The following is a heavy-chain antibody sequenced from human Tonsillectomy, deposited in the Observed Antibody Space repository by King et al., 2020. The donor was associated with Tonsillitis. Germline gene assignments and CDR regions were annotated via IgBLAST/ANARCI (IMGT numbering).Heavy chain of an antibody. CDR3: ARDSNYHESSFYYDTFDL. CDR2: IKEDGTKK. V-gene: IGHV3-7*04. J-gene: IGHJ3*01. D-gene: IGHD3-22*01. Sequence: VQLVESGGGLVQPGGSLRLSCAGSGFTFSSYWMTWVRQAPGKGLEWVANIKEDGTKKYYVDSLKGRFAISRDNAKNSLSLQMNSLRAEDTAVYFCARDSNYHESSFYYDTFDLWGQGTMVTVSS. CDR1: GFTFSSYW.